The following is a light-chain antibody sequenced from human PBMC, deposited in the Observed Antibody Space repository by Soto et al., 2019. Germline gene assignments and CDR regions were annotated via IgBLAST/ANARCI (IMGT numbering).Light chain of an antibody. CDR1: QSVSSQ. CDR2: GAS. J-gene: IGKJ4*01. V-gene: IGKV3-15*01. CDR3: QQDDNWPLT. Sequence: IVMTQSPATLSVSPGQRATISCRASQSVSSQFAWYQHKPGQAHRLLIYGASTRATGIPARFSASWSGTDVTLTISSLQSEAFAIYYCQQDDNWPLTFGIGNQVEI.